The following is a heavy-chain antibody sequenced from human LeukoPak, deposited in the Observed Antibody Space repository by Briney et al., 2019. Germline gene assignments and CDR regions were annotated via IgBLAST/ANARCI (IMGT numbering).Heavy chain of an antibody. V-gene: IGHV1-2*06. Sequence: ASVKVSCKASGYTFTGYYMHWVRQAPGQGLEWMGRINPNSGGTNYAQKFQGRVTMTRDTSISTAYMERSRLRSDDTAVYYCARERGRPTYSSSWSYWGQGTLVTVSS. CDR1: GYTFTGYY. CDR3: ARERGRPTYSSSWSY. CDR2: INPNSGGT. D-gene: IGHD6-13*01. J-gene: IGHJ4*02.